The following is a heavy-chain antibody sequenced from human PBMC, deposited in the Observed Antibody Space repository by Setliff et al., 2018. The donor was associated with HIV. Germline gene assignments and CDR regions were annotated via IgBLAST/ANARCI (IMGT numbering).Heavy chain of an antibody. CDR2: FIPMFGAT. CDR1: GGTFSRSV. V-gene: IGHV1-69*06. D-gene: IGHD3-3*01. J-gene: IGHJ4*02. Sequence: SVKVSCKASGGTFSRSVFSWVRQAPGQGLQWMGGFIPMFGATKYAQGFQSRVTITADRSTSTVHMELRSLRSEDTAVYYCARELKGVYDSWSSSDPPYYFDNWGQGTLVTVSS. CDR3: ARELKGVYDSWSSSDPPYYFDN.